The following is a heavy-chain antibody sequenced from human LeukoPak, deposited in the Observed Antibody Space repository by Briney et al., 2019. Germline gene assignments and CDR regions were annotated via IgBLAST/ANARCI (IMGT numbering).Heavy chain of an antibody. J-gene: IGHJ4*02. CDR3: ARYSSSSPTYFDH. Sequence: SETLSLTCTVSGGSIGRYFWSWIRQPPGKGLEWIGYIYYSGSTNYNPSLKSRVTISVATSKNQFSLKLSSVTAADAAVYYCARYSSSSPTYFDHWGQGTLVTVSS. D-gene: IGHD6-6*01. V-gene: IGHV4-59*01. CDR2: IYYSGST. CDR1: GGSIGRYF.